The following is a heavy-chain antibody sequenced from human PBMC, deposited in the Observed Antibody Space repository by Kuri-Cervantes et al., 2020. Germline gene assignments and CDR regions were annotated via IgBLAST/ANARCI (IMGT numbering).Heavy chain of an antibody. CDR3: AREGTGYYGDYYFDY. V-gene: IGHV3-20*04. CDR1: GFTFDDYA. CDR2: INWNGGST. J-gene: IGHJ4*02. D-gene: IGHD4-17*01. Sequence: GGSLRLSCAASGFTFDDYAMHWVRQAPGKGLEWVSGINWNGGSTGYADSVKGRFTISRDNAKNSLYLQMNSLRAEDTAVYYCAREGTGYYGDYYFDYWGQGTLVTVSS.